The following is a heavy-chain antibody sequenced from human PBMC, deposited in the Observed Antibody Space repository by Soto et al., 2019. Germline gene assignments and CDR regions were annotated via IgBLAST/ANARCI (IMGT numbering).Heavy chain of an antibody. CDR1: GFTVSSNY. CDR2: IYSGGST. D-gene: IGHD3-22*01. Sequence: EVQLVESGGGLIQPGGSLRLSCAASGFTVSSNYMSWVRQAPGKGLEWVSVIYSGGSTYYADSVKGRFTISRDNSKNTLYLQMNSLRAEDTAVYYCARNYDSTAGGAFDIWGQGTTVTVSS. V-gene: IGHV3-53*01. J-gene: IGHJ3*02. CDR3: ARNYDSTAGGAFDI.